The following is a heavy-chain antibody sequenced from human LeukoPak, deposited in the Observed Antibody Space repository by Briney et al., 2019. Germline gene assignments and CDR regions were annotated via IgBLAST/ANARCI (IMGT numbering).Heavy chain of an antibody. V-gene: IGHV1-69*05. Sequence: SVKVSCKASGGTFSSYAISWSRQAPGQGLEWMGRIIPIFGTANYAQKFQGRVTITTDESTSTAYMELSSLRSEDTAVYYCARVAVADSATDYWGQGTLVTVSS. CDR3: ARVAVADSATDY. J-gene: IGHJ4*02. CDR1: GGTFSSYA. CDR2: IIPIFGTA. D-gene: IGHD6-19*01.